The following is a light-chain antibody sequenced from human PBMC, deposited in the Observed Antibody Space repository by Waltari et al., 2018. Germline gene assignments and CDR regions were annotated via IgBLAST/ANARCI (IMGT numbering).Light chain of an antibody. CDR3: SSYTSISTWV. Sequence: QSALTQPASVSESPGQSITISCTGTSSDVGGYNYVSWYQHHPCKAPKLIIYDVSHRPSGVSDRFSGSKSGNTASLTISGLQAEDEADYFCSSYTSISTWVFGGGTKLTVL. CDR1: SSDVGGYNY. J-gene: IGLJ3*02. CDR2: DVS. V-gene: IGLV2-14*03.